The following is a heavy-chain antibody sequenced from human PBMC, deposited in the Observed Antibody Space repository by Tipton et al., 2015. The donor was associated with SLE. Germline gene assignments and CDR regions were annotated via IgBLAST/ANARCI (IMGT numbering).Heavy chain of an antibody. CDR2: IYSGGRA. CDR1: GFTVSSNF. V-gene: IGHV3-66*02. CDR3: AREDLGYGDYDY. Sequence: GSLRLSCAASGFTVSSNFMNWVRQAPGKGLEWVSVIYSGGRAYYADSVKGRFTISRDNSKNTLYLQMNSLRVEDTAVYYCAREDLGYGDYDYWGQGTLVTVSS. D-gene: IGHD4-17*01. J-gene: IGHJ4*02.